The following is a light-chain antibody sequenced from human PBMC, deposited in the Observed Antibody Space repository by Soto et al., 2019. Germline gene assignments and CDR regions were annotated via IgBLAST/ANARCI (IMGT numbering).Light chain of an antibody. CDR1: QSISADY. Sequence: EIVLTQSPGTLSLSPGGRAALSCRASQSISADYLVWYQQKPGQAPRLLIYGGSSRATGIPDRFSGSGSGTDFTLTISRLAPDDVAVYYCQHYGSSVLTFGPGTKVDI. CDR3: QHYGSSVLT. J-gene: IGKJ3*01. CDR2: GGS. V-gene: IGKV3-20*01.